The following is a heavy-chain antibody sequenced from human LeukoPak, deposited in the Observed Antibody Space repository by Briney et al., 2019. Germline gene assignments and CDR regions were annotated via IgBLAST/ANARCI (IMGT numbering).Heavy chain of an antibody. V-gene: IGHV3-33*01. CDR3: ARDSYQDYYGRFDP. CDR2: IWYDGSNK. D-gene: IGHD3-10*01. J-gene: IGHJ5*02. Sequence: GSLRLSCTASGFTFSDYGMHWVRQPPGKGLEWVAIIWYDGSNKTYEDSVKGRFTISRDNSKNTLYLQMNGLTAEDTAMYYCARDSYQDYYGRFDPWGQGTLVIVSS. CDR1: GFTFSDYG.